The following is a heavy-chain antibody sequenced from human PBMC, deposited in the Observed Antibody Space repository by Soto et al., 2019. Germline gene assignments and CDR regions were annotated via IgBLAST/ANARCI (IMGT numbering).Heavy chain of an antibody. CDR3: AREQTGGLLFDN. Sequence: SETMSLTCTVSGGSVSSGSYYWSWIRQPPGKRLEWIGYVYYSGSTNYNPSLKSRVTISVDTSKNQFSLKLSSVTAADTAVYYCAREQTGGLLFDNWGQGTLVTVSS. J-gene: IGHJ4*02. CDR2: VYYSGST. D-gene: IGHD1-26*01. CDR1: GGSVSSGSYY. V-gene: IGHV4-61*01.